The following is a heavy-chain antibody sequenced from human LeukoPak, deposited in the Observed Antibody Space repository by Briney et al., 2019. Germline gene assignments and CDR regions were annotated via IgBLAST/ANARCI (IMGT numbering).Heavy chain of an antibody. V-gene: IGHV3-49*03. CDR3: TREHDFWSGYYTCPGY. CDR1: GFTFGDYA. J-gene: IGHJ4*02. D-gene: IGHD3-3*01. CDR2: IRSKAYGGAT. Sequence: PGGSLRLSCTASGFTFGDYAMSWFRQAPGKGLEWVGFIRSKAYGGATEYAASVKGRFTISRDDSKSIAYLQMNSLKTEDTAVYYCTREHDFWSGYYTCPGYWGQGTLVTVSS.